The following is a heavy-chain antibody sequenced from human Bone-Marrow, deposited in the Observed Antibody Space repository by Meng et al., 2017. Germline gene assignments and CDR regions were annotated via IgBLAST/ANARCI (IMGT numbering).Heavy chain of an antibody. V-gene: IGHV4-34*01. D-gene: IGHD1-26*01. CDR1: GGSFSGYY. CDR2: INHSGST. CDR3: ARGYGIVGANLGLYYFDY. J-gene: IGHJ4*02. Sequence: QVQLQQWGAGLLKPSETLSLTCAVYGGSFSGYYWSWIRQPPGKGLEWIREINHSGSTNYNPSLKSRVTISVDKSKNQFSLKLSSVTAADTAVYYCARGYGIVGANLGLYYFDYWGQGTLVTVSS.